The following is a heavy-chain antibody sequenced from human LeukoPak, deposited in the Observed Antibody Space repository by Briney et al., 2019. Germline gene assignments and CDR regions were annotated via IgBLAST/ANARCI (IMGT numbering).Heavy chain of an antibody. D-gene: IGHD1-1*01. CDR1: GGSISSNGYY. V-gene: IGHV4-39*07. Sequence: PSETLSLTCTVSGGSISSNGYYWAWFRQPPGEGLEWIGSIYYSGGTYYNPSLKSRVTISIDTSKNQFSLKLRSVTAADTAVYYCARDGNALWGQGTLVTVSS. CDR2: IYYSGGT. CDR3: ARDGNAL. J-gene: IGHJ4*02.